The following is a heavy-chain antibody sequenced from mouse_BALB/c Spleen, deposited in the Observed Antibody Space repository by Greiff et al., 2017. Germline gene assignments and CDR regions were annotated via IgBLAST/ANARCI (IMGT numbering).Heavy chain of an antibody. CDR2: ISDGGSYT. J-gene: IGHJ2*01. CDR1: GFTFSDYY. V-gene: IGHV5-4*02. D-gene: IGHD2-1*01. CDR3: ARGNGNFLYYFDY. Sequence: EVKLMESGGGLVKPGGSLKLSCAASGFTFSDYYMYWVRQTPEKRLEWVATISDGGSYTYYPDSVKGRFTISRDNAKNNLYLQMSSLKSEDTAMYYCARGNGNFLYYFDYWGQGTTLTVSS.